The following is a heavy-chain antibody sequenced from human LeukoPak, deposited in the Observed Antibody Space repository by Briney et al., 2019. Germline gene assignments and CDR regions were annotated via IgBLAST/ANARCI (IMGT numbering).Heavy chain of an antibody. D-gene: IGHD2-2*01. CDR3: ARRIVVVPAYGMDV. J-gene: IGHJ6*02. V-gene: IGHV4-34*01. CDR2: INHSGST. Sequence: SETLSLTCAVYGGSFSGYYWSWIRQPPGKGLEWIGEINHSGSTNYNPSLKSRVTISVDTSKSQFSLKLSSVTAADTAVYYCARRIVVVPAYGMDVWGQGTTVTVSS. CDR1: GGSFSGYY.